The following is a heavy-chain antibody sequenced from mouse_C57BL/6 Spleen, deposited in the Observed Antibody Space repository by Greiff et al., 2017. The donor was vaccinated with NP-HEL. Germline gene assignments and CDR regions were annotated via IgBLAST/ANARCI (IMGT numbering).Heavy chain of an antibody. Sequence: EVKLMESGGGLVQPGGSMKLSCVASGFTFSNYWMNWVRQSPEKGLEWVAQIRLKSDNYATQYAESVKGRFTISRDDSKSSVYLQMNNLRAEDTGIYYCTGGSDSNYLFAYWGQGTLVTVSA. V-gene: IGHV6-3*01. CDR3: TGGSDSNYLFAY. CDR1: GFTFSNYW. J-gene: IGHJ3*01. CDR2: IRLKSDNYAT. D-gene: IGHD2-5*01.